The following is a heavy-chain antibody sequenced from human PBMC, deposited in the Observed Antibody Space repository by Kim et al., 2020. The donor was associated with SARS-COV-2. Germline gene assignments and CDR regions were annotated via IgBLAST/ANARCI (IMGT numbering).Heavy chain of an antibody. V-gene: IGHV3-48*03. Sequence: GGSLRLSCAASGFTFSSYEMNWVRQAPGKGLEWVSYISSSGSTIYYADSVKGRFTISRDNAKNSLYLQMNSLRAEDTAVYYCARDNRYCSSTSCSHDAFDIWGQGTMVTVSS. CDR2: ISSSGSTI. D-gene: IGHD2-2*01. J-gene: IGHJ3*02. CDR3: ARDNRYCSSTSCSHDAFDI. CDR1: GFTFSSYE.